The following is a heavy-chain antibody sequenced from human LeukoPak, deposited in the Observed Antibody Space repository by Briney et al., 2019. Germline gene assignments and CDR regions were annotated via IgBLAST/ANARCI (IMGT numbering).Heavy chain of an antibody. CDR1: GFTFSTYA. D-gene: IGHD1-26*01. CDR3: AKDVGKWESLHFFDY. J-gene: IGHJ4*02. CDR2: ISYHGSNT. V-gene: IGHV3-30-3*01. Sequence: GGSLRLSCAASGFTFSTYAMHWVRQAPGQGLEWVALISYHGSNTYYADSVKGRFTISRDDSRNTLYLQMNSLRGDDTAVYYCAKDVGKWESLHFFDYWGQGTQVTVSS.